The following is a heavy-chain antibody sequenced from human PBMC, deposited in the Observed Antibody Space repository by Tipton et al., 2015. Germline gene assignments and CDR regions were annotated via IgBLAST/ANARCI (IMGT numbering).Heavy chain of an antibody. CDR3: ARARGRHGGLFDS. CDR1: SDSISKYY. D-gene: IGHD4-23*01. V-gene: IGHV4-59*01. CDR2: IQYSGST. J-gene: IGHJ4*02. Sequence: TLSFTCSVSSDSISKYYWSWIRQPPGKELEWIGYIQYSGSTNYNPSLKSRVTISVDTSKTQFSLKMSSVTASDMAVYYCARARGRHGGLFDSWGQGILVTVSS.